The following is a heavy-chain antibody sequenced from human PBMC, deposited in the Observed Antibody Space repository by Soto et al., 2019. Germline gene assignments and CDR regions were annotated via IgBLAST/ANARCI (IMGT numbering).Heavy chain of an antibody. CDR2: ISPNNGNT. CDR3: ARGRAATLAAAGHDY. CDR1: GYTFTNYG. V-gene: IGHV1-18*01. J-gene: IGHJ4*02. Sequence: QVQLVQSGGEEKKPGASVKVSCKAFGYTFTNYGISWVRQAPGQGLEWMGWISPNNGNTKDAQKIQGRVTMTTDTSTSTAYMDLRSLISDDTAVYYCARGRAATLAAAGHDYGGQGTLVTVSS. D-gene: IGHD6-13*01.